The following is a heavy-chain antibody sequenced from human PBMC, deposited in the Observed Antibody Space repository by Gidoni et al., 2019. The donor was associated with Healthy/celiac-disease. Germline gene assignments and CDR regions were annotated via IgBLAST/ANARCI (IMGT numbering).Heavy chain of an antibody. CDR1: GYTFTGYY. D-gene: IGHD2-2*01. Sequence: QVQLVQSGAEVKKPGASVKVSCKASGYTFTGYYMHWVRQDPGQGLEWMGWINPNSGGTNDAQKFQGRVTMTRDTSISTAYMELSRLRSDDTAVYYCAREGCSSTSCPGDVWGKGTTVTVSS. V-gene: IGHV1-2*02. J-gene: IGHJ6*03. CDR3: AREGCSSTSCPGDV. CDR2: INPNSGGT.